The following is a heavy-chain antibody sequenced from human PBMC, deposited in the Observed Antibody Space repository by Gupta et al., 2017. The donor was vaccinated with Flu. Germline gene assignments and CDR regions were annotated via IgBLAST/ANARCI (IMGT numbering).Heavy chain of an antibody. CDR1: ALPFKQNY. CDR2: IRNKANSYTK. Sequence: LAEPGVGLDQPGGALKRSCGGSALPFKQNYMDWIRQAPGKGLEWVGRIRNKANSYTKESAASVQDIFTITGDDSKSGRYLQMNSLKIENTAVYYCSRGESGPSPPGRDACWGQGTLVTVSS. V-gene: IGHV3-72*01. CDR3: SRGESGPSPPGRDAC. D-gene: IGHD2-2*01. J-gene: IGHJ4*02.